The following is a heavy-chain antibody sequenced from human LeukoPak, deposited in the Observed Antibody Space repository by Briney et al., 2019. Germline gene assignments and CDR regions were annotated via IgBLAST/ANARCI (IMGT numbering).Heavy chain of an antibody. CDR2: FDPEDGET. CDR3: ATDRTSGCSSTSCSFDY. D-gene: IGHD2-2*01. V-gene: IGHV1-24*01. Sequence: ASVKVSCKVSGYTLTELSMHWVRQAPGKGLEWMGGFDPEDGETTYAQKFQGRVTMTEDTSTDTAYMELSSLRSEDTAVYYCATDRTSGCSSTSCSFDYWGQGTLVTVSS. J-gene: IGHJ4*02. CDR1: GYTLTELS.